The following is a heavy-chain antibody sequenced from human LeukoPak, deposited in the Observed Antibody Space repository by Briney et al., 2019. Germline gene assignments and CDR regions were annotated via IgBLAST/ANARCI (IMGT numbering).Heavy chain of an antibody. V-gene: IGHV3-23*01. Sequence: GGSLRLSCAASGFTFSSYAMSWVRQAPGKGLEWVSAISGSGGSTYYADSVKGRFTISRDNSENTLFLQMNSLRGEDTAVYFCAKDYKGSFTDWGQGTLVTVSS. J-gene: IGHJ4*02. CDR1: GFTFSSYA. D-gene: IGHD1-26*01. CDR3: AKDYKGSFTD. CDR2: ISGSGGST.